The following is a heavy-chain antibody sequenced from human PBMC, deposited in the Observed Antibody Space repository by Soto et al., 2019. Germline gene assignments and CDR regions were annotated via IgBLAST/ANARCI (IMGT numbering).Heavy chain of an antibody. Sequence: ASVKVSCKASGYTFTGYYMHWVRQAPGQGLEWMGWINPNSGGTNYAQKFQGWVTVTRDTSISTAYMELSRLRSDDTAVYYCARDFGGAAAIVFDYWGQGTLVTVSS. D-gene: IGHD6-13*01. CDR1: GYTFTGYY. J-gene: IGHJ4*02. CDR3: ARDFGGAAAIVFDY. CDR2: INPNSGGT. V-gene: IGHV1-2*04.